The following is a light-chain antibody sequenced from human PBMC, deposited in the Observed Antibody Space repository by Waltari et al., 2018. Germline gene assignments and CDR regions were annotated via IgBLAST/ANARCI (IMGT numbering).Light chain of an antibody. Sequence: DIVLTRSPGTLSLSPGDRATLSCRASQSVGKYLAWYQQKPGQAPRLLIYHTSTRATGIPDRFSGSGSGTDFSLTISRLEPEDFAVYHCQMYVNLPATFGQGTKVEI. CDR2: HTS. CDR3: QMYVNLPAT. V-gene: IGKV3-20*01. CDR1: QSVGKY. J-gene: IGKJ1*01.